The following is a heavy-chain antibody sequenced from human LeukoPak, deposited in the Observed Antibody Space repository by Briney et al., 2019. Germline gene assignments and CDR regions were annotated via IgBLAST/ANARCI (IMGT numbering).Heavy chain of an antibody. CDR3: AKGGGKQWLVHVEEFDY. V-gene: IGHV3-23*01. J-gene: IGHJ4*02. Sequence: PGGSLRLSCAASGFTFSSYGMSWVRQAPGKGLEWVSAISGSGGSTYYADSVKGRFTISRDNSKNTLYLQMNSLRAEDTAVYYCAKGGGKQWLVHVEEFDYWGQGTLVTVSS. D-gene: IGHD6-19*01. CDR2: ISGSGGST. CDR1: GFTFSSYG.